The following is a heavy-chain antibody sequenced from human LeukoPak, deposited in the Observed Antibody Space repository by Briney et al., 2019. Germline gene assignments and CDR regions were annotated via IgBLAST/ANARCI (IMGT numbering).Heavy chain of an antibody. D-gene: IGHD3/OR15-3a*01. J-gene: IGHJ5*02. CDR1: GGSISSYY. CDR2: IYTSGST. V-gene: IGHV4-4*09. CDR3: ARLGPGWFDP. Sequence: SEILSLTCTVSGGSISSYYWSWIRQPPGKGLEWIGYIYTSGSTNYNPSLKSRVTISVDTSKNQFSLKLSSVTAADTAVYYCARLGPGWFDPWGQGTLVTVSS.